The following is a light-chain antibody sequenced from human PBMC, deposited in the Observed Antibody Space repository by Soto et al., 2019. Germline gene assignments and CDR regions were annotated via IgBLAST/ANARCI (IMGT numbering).Light chain of an antibody. J-gene: IGLJ1*01. CDR1: SSNIGAGHD. Sequence: QSVLTQPPSVSWAPGQRVTISCTGSSSNIGAGHDVHWYQQLPGTAPKLLIYGNGNRPSGVPDRFSGSKSGTSASLAIAGLQADDEADYYCQSYDSSLSGSEVFGTGTKVTVL. V-gene: IGLV1-40*01. CDR2: GNG. CDR3: QSYDSSLSGSEV.